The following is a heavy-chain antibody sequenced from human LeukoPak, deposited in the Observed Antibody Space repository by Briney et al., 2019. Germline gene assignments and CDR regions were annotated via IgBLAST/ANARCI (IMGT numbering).Heavy chain of an antibody. Sequence: GGSLRLSCTASGFTFSNAWMSWVRQAPGKGLEWVGRINGGTTDYAAPVKGRFTISRDDSKSTLNLQMNSLKTEDTAVYYCTTEYYASGAVTPIDGWGQGTLVTVSS. D-gene: IGHD2/OR15-2a*01. CDR2: INGGTT. J-gene: IGHJ4*02. CDR3: TTEYYASGAVTPIDG. V-gene: IGHV3-15*01. CDR1: GFTFSNAW.